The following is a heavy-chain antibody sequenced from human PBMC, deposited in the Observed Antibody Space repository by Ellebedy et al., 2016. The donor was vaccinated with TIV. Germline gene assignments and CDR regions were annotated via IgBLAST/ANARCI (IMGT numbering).Heavy chain of an antibody. CDR1: RFTFSSYA. D-gene: IGHD3-10*01. J-gene: IGHJ5*02. Sequence: GESLKISCAASRFTFSSYAMHWVRQAPGKGLEWVAVISYDGSNKYHADSVKGRFTISRDNAKNSLYLQMNSLRAEDTAVYYCARDRSGYYAGWFDPWGQGTLVTVSS. CDR2: ISYDGSNK. V-gene: IGHV3-30*07. CDR3: ARDRSGYYAGWFDP.